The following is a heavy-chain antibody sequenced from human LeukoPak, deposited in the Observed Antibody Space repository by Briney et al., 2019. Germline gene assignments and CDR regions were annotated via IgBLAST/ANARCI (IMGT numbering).Heavy chain of an antibody. V-gene: IGHV4-39*01. J-gene: IGHJ3*02. CDR1: GASISSGGYY. Sequence: SQTLSLTCTVSGASISSGGYYWSWIRQPPGKGLEWIGSIYYSGSTYYNPSLKSRVTISVDTSKNQFSLKLSSVTAADTAVYYCARQGSPGTDDAFDIWGQGTMVTVSS. D-gene: IGHD1-1*01. CDR2: IYYSGST. CDR3: ARQGSPGTDDAFDI.